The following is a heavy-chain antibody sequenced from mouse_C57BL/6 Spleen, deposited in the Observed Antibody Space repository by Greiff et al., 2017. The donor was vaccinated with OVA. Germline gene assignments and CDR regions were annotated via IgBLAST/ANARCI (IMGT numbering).Heavy chain of an antibody. CDR1: GYTFTSYW. CDR2: IHPNSGST. CDR3: ATTVVARKRYFDV. V-gene: IGHV1-64*01. J-gene: IGHJ1*03. D-gene: IGHD1-1*01. Sequence: QVQLQQPGAELVKPGASVKLSCKASGYTFTSYWMHWVKQRPGQGLEWIGMIHPNSGSTNYNEKFKSKATLTVDKSSSTAYMQLSSLTSEDSAVYYCATTVVARKRYFDVWGTGTTVTVSS.